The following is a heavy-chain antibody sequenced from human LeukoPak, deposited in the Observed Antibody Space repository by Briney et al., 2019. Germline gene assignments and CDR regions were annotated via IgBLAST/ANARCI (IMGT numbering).Heavy chain of an antibody. CDR3: ACISGVVKHHAFDY. Sequence: ASVKVSCKASGGTFSSYAISWVRQAPGQGREWMGRIIRILGIANYAQKFQGRATITADKSTSTAYMELSSLRSEDTAVYYCACISGVVKHHAFDYWGQGTLVTVSS. CDR1: GGTFSSYA. V-gene: IGHV1-69*04. CDR2: IIRILGIA. D-gene: IGHD3-3*02. J-gene: IGHJ4*02.